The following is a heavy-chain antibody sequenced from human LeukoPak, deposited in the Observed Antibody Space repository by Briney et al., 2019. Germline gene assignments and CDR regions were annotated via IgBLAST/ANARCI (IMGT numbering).Heavy chain of an antibody. Sequence: SETLSLTCTVSGGSISSYYWSWIRQPAGEGLEWIGRIYTSGSTNYNPSLKSRVTMSVDTSKNQFSLKLSSVTAADTAVYYCARDRSSGWYWDAFDIWGQGTMVTVSS. CDR1: GGSISSYY. J-gene: IGHJ3*02. CDR3: ARDRSSGWYWDAFDI. D-gene: IGHD6-19*01. V-gene: IGHV4-4*07. CDR2: IYTSGST.